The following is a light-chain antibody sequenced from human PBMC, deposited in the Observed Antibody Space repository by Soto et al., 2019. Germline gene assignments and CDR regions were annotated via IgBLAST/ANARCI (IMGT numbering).Light chain of an antibody. Sequence: EIVLTQSPVTLSLSPGERAALSCRASQSVSSYLAWYQQKPGQAPRLLIYDASNRATGIPARFSGSGSGTDFTLPISRLEPEDFAVYYWQHRSNAPPWTFGQGTKVEIK. CDR3: QHRSNAPPWT. V-gene: IGKV3-11*01. J-gene: IGKJ1*01. CDR2: DAS. CDR1: QSVSSY.